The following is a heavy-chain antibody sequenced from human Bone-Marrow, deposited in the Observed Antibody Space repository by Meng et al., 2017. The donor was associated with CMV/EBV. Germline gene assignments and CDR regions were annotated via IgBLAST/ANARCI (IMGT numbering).Heavy chain of an antibody. CDR2: INPHTGGA. CDR3: ARVGASRSYFYDY. D-gene: IGHD4/OR15-4a*01. CDR1: SYTFTGCY. V-gene: IGHV1-2*02. Sequence: TASSYTFTGCYMHCVLQDPGQRLVWVGWINPHTGGATYAPHLQDRVTLTRDTSINTAYMQLSSLRSDDTAVYYCARVGASRSYFYDYWGQGTLVTVSS. J-gene: IGHJ4*02.